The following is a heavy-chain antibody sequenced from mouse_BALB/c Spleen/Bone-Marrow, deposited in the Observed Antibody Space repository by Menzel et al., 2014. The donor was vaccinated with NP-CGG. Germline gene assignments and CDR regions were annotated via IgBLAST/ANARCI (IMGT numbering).Heavy chain of an antibody. CDR1: GYRFTDYG. V-gene: IGHV1S137*01. Sequence: QVQLQQSGAELVRPGISVKISCKGSGYRFTDYGIHWVRQSHAKSLEWIGVLITYYGDASYNPRFKGKATMTVDKSSSTAYMEIARPTSEDSAIYYCARWDGKYAMDYWGQGTSVTISS. CDR3: ARWDGKYAMDY. CDR2: LITYYGDA. D-gene: IGHD2-1*01. J-gene: IGHJ4*01.